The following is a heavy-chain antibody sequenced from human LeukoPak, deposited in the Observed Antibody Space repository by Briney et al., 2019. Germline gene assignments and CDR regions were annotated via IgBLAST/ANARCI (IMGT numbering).Heavy chain of an antibody. CDR2: IYPAESDT. J-gene: IGHJ4*02. CDR3: ARLGGWDYGDSLYS. V-gene: IGHV5-51*01. CDR1: GSTFTSNS. D-gene: IGHD4-17*01. Sequence: GEPLKTSCQGSGSTFTSNSVGWVRQMPGKGLEWMGIIYPAESDTRYSPSFQGPATMSADTSISTAYLQWSGLKAWNTAIYYVARLGGWDYGDSLYSWGERALV.